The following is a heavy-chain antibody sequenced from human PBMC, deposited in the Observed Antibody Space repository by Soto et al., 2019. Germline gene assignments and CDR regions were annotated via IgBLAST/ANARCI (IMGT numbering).Heavy chain of an antibody. Sequence: EVQLVESGGGLVKPGGSLRLSCAASGFTFSSYSMNWVRQAPGKGLEGVSSISSSSSYIYYADSVKGRFTISRDNAKNSLYLQMNSLRAEDTAVYYCARDDGGSGWSNDYWGQGTLVTVSS. CDR2: ISSSSSYI. D-gene: IGHD6-19*01. V-gene: IGHV3-21*01. CDR3: ARDDGGSGWSNDY. J-gene: IGHJ4*02. CDR1: GFTFSSYS.